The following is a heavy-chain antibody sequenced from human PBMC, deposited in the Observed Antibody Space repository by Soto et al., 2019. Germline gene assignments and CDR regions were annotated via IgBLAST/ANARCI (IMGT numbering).Heavy chain of an antibody. D-gene: IGHD6-13*01. V-gene: IGHV4-39*01. CDR2: IYYSGST. CDR3: ATIAAAGPECFQH. J-gene: IGHJ1*01. CDR1: GGSISSSSYY. Sequence: QLQLQESGPGLVKPSETLSLTCTVSGGSISSSSYYWGWLRQPPGKGLEWIGSIYYSGSTYYNPSLKSRVTIPVDTSKNKFSLKLSSVTAADTAVYYCATIAAAGPECFQHWGQGTLVTVSS.